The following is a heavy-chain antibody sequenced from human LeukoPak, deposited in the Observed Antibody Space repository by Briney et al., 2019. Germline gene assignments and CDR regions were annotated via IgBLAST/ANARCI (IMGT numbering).Heavy chain of an antibody. CDR1: GFTFSSYG. CDR3: AKDSLGYSSGWSFDY. Sequence: GGPLRLSCAASGFTFSSYGMHWVRQAPGKGLEWVAFIRYDGSNKYYADSVKGRFTISRDNSKNTLYLQMNSLRAEDTAVYYCAKDSLGYSSGWSFDYWGQGTLVTVSS. J-gene: IGHJ4*02. V-gene: IGHV3-30*02. D-gene: IGHD6-19*01. CDR2: IRYDGSNK.